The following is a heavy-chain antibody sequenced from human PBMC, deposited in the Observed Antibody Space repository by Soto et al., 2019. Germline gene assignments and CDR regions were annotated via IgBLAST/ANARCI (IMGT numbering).Heavy chain of an antibody. CDR1: GATFSTTV. D-gene: IGHD2-21*02. J-gene: IGHJ5*01. Sequence: QVQLVQSGAEVRKPGSSLRVSCKSSGATFSTTVISWVRQAPGQGLEWMGGIIPLFGTPKYARKFQGRVSISASQSTKTVYMALKRPRPDDAAVYSCAGVSPVMWGGDPSYRLDSSGDSWGQGSLAIVSS. CDR3: AGVSPVMWGGDPSYRLDSSGDS. V-gene: IGHV1-69*01. CDR2: IIPLFGTP.